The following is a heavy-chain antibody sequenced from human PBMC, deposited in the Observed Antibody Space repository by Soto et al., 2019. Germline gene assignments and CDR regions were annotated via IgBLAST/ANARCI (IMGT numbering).Heavy chain of an antibody. Sequence: GGSLILSCAASGFTFSSYAMHWVRQAPGKGLEWVAVISYDGSNKYYADSVKGRFTISRDNSKNTLYLQMNSLRAEDTAVYYCARDLRTYDILTGSHYWGQGTLVTVSS. CDR1: GFTFSSYA. CDR2: ISYDGSNK. V-gene: IGHV3-30-3*01. J-gene: IGHJ4*02. CDR3: ARDLRTYDILTGSHY. D-gene: IGHD3-9*01.